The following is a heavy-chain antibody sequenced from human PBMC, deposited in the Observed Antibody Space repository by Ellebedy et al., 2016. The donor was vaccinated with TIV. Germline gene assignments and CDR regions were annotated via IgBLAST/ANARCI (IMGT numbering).Heavy chain of an antibody. J-gene: IGHJ4*02. V-gene: IGHV4-4*07. D-gene: IGHD3-3*01. Sequence: MPGGSLRLSCTVSGGSISSSYWSWIRQPAGKGLEWIGRFYTSGSPNYNPSLESRVTMSIDTSKNQFSLKLSSVTAADTAVYYCARDLRTGPDFWGAYPIFDYWGQGTLVTVSS. CDR1: GGSISSSY. CDR3: ARDLRTGPDFWGAYPIFDY. CDR2: FYTSGSP.